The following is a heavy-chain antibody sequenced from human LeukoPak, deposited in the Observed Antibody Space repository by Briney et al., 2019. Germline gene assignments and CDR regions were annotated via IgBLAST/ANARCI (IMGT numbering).Heavy chain of an antibody. Sequence: ASVKVSCKASGYTFTRYNINWVRQATGQGLEWMGWMNPNSSNTGYAQTFQGRVTITRNTSISTAYMELSSLRSEDTAVYYCARGDSLIDYWGQGTLVTVSS. D-gene: IGHD4-11*01. CDR2: MNPNSSNT. J-gene: IGHJ4*02. V-gene: IGHV1-8*03. CDR3: ARGDSLIDY. CDR1: GYTFTRYN.